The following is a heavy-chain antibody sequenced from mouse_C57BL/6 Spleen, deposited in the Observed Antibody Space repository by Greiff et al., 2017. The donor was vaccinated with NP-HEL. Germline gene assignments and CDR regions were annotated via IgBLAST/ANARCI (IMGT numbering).Heavy chain of an antibody. CDR3: ARSYSNYVGDY. V-gene: IGHV1-80*01. CDR2: IYPGDGDT. Sequence: QVQLKQSGAELVKPGASVKISCKASGYAFSSYWMNWVKQRPGKGLEWIGQIYPGDGDTNYNGKFKGKATLTADKSSSTAYMQLSSLTSEDSAVYFCARSYSNYVGDYWGQGTTLTVSS. J-gene: IGHJ2*01. D-gene: IGHD2-5*01. CDR1: GYAFSSYW.